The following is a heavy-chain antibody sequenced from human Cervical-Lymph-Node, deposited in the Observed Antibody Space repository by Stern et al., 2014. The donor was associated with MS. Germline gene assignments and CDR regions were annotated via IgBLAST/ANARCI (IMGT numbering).Heavy chain of an antibody. V-gene: IGHV1-2*06. D-gene: IGHD5-18*01. CDR1: GYSFTGNY. J-gene: IGHJ4*02. CDR3: ARERGRAGPAMADY. CDR2: TNPNSGDS. Sequence: QVQLVQSGAEVKKPGASVAISCKAAGYSFTGNYIHWLRQVPGQGFEWMGLTNPNSGDSNYALKFQGRVTMTRDTSITTAYMNLNRLGFDDTAVYYCARERGRAGPAMADYWGQGTLVTVSS.